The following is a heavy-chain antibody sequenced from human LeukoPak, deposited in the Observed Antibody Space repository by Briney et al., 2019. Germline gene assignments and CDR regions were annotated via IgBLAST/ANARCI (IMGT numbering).Heavy chain of an antibody. D-gene: IGHD3-3*01. V-gene: IGHV4-59*12. J-gene: IGHJ5*02. CDR1: GGSISSYY. CDR3: ARDSPTIFGVGDNWFDP. Sequence: PSETLSLTCTVSGGSISSYYWSWIRQPPGKGLEWIGYIYYSGSTNYNPSLKSRVTISVDTSKNQFSLKLSSVTAADTAVYYCARDSPTIFGVGDNWFDPWGQGTLVTVSS. CDR2: IYYSGST.